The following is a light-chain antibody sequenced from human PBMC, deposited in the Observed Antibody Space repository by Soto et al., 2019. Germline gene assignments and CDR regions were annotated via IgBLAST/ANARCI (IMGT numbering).Light chain of an antibody. CDR3: QQYNSYPWT. CDR2: QAS. CDR1: RIIRSW. J-gene: IGKJ1*01. V-gene: IGKV1-5*03. Sequence: DIQMTQSPSTLSASVGERITITCRPRRIIRSWLAWYQQKPGKAPNLLIYQASNLKSGVPSRFSGSGSGTEYTLTISILQPDDFAIYYCQQYNSYPWTFCQGTKVEIK.